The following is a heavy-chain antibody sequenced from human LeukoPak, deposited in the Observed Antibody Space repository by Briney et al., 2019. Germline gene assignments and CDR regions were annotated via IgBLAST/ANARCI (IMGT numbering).Heavy chain of an antibody. J-gene: IGHJ6*02. CDR1: GFTFSSYW. V-gene: IGHV3-74*01. CDR2: INSDGSST. CDR3: ARDLGGGSSGWYGYYYGMDV. Sequence: GGSLRLSCAASGFTFSSYWMHWVRQAPGKGLVWVSRINSDGSSTSYADSVKGRFTISRDNAKNTLYLQMNSLRAEDMAVYYCARDLGGGSSGWYGYYYGMDVWGQGTTVTVSS. D-gene: IGHD6-19*01.